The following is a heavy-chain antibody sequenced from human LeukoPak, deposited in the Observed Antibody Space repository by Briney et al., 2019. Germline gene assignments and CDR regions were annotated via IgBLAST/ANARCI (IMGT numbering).Heavy chain of an antibody. CDR3: ARGLSGSYQIDY. Sequence: GSLRLSCAASGFTFDDYAMHWIRQPPGKGLEWIGYIYDSESTNYNPSLKSRVTISVDTSKNRFSLKLSSVTAADTAVYYCARGLSGSYQIDYWGQGTLVTVSS. V-gene: IGHV4-59*01. D-gene: IGHD1-26*01. CDR1: GFTFDDYA. J-gene: IGHJ4*02. CDR2: IYDSEST.